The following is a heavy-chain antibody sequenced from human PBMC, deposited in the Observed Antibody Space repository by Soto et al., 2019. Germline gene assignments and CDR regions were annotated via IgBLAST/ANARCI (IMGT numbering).Heavy chain of an antibody. J-gene: IGHJ6*02. CDR2: IIPIFGTA. CDR1: GGTFSSYS. Sequence: GASVKVSCKASGGTFSSYSISWVQQAPGQGLEWMGGIIPIFGTANYAQKFQGRVTITRDMSTSTAYMELSSLRSEDTAVYYCAAVGNSPYYYYGMDVWGQGTTVTVSS. CDR3: AAVGNSPYYYYGMDV. V-gene: IGHV1-69*05. D-gene: IGHD6-19*01.